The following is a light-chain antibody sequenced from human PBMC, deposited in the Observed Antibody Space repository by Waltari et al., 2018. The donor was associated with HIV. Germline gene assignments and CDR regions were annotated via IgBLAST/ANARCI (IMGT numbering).Light chain of an antibody. Sequence: ELTQPPSVSVPSGQTDSIPCSGENLAHKFPCRYQKNPGQPPTLLVYQGSRRPSGIPARFSASKSANTATLTVRGAQPLDEAEYFCQAWDADHAVFGGGTTLTVL. V-gene: IGLV3-1*01. CDR2: QGS. CDR1: NLAHKF. CDR3: QAWDADHAV. J-gene: IGLJ2*01.